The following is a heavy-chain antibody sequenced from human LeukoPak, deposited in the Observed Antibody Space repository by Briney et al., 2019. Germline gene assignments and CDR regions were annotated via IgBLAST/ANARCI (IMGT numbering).Heavy chain of an antibody. CDR1: GGSISSYY. CDR2: IYTSGST. D-gene: IGHD3-3*01. J-gene: IGHJ4*02. Sequence: SETLSLTCTVSGGSISSYYWSWIRQPAGKGLEWIGRIYTSGSTNYNPSLKSRVTISVSTSRNQFSLKLSSVTAADTAVYYCARVGVFGVVSDSWGQGILVTVSS. CDR3: ARVGVFGVVSDS. V-gene: IGHV4-4*07.